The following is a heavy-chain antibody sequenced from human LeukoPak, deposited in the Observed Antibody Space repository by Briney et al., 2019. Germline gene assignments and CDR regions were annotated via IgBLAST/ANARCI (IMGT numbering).Heavy chain of an antibody. CDR3: ARLKPPYCSSTSCYAGPFDY. CDR2: IYPGDSDT. Sequence: GESLKTSFQGSGSRFTSYWIGWVRPLPGKGLGWMGIIYPGDSDTRYSPAFQGQVTISADKSISTAYLQWSSLKASDTAMYYCARLKPPYCSSTSCYAGPFDYWGRGTLVTVSS. CDR1: GSRFTSYW. D-gene: IGHD2-2*01. J-gene: IGHJ4*02. V-gene: IGHV5-51*01.